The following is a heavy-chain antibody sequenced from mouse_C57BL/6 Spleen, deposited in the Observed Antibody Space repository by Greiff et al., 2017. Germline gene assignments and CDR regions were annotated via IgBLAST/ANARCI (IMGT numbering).Heavy chain of an antibody. CDR3: ARSATTVGYFDY. V-gene: IGHV1-55*01. D-gene: IGHD1-1*01. Sequence: QVQLQQPGAELVKPGASVKMSCKASGYTLTSYWITWVKQRPGQGLEWIGDIYPGSGSTNYNEKFKSKATLTVDTSSSTAYMQLSSLTSEDSAVYYCARSATTVGYFDYWGQGTTLTVSS. CDR2: IYPGSGST. CDR1: GYTLTSYW. J-gene: IGHJ2*01.